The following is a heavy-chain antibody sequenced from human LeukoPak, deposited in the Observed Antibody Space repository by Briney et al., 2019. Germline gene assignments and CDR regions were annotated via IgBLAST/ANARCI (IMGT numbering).Heavy chain of an antibody. CDR3: ARASGSSAVPFDY. D-gene: IGHD3-10*01. J-gene: IGHJ4*02. CDR2: VAPSSGTT. Sequence: ASVKVSCKSSGYTFTSNYMHWLRQAPGQGLEWMGVVAPSSGTTSYAQKFQGRVTMTRDTSTSTLYMELSSLTSEDPAVYYCARASGSSAVPFDYWGQGTLVTVSS. V-gene: IGHV1-46*01. CDR1: GYTFTSNY.